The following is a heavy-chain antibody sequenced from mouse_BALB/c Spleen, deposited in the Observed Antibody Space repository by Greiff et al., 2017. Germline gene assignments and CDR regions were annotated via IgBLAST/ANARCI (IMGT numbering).Heavy chain of an antibody. CDR2: IRLKSNNYAT. V-gene: IGHV6-6*02. CDR3: TPTVVAPSDY. Sequence: EVHLVESGGGLVQPGGSMKLSCVASGFTFSNYWMNWVRQSPEKGLEWVAEIRLKSNNYATHYAESVKGRFTISRDDSKSSVYLQMNNLRAEDTGIYYCTPTVVAPSDYWGQGTTLTVSS. CDR1: GFTFSNYW. J-gene: IGHJ2*01. D-gene: IGHD1-1*01.